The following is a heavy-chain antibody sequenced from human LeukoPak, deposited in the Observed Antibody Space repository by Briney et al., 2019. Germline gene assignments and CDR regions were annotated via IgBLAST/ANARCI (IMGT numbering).Heavy chain of an antibody. V-gene: IGHV1-18*01. CDR2: MSAYNGNT. J-gene: IGHJ4*02. D-gene: IGHD3-22*01. Sequence: EASVKVSCKASGYTFTSYGISWVRQAPGQGLEWMGWMSAYNGNTNYAQKLQGRVTMTTDTSTSTAYMELSSLRFEDTAVYFCARGGYGSADYWGQGTLVTVSS. CDR1: GYTFTSYG. CDR3: ARGGYGSADY.